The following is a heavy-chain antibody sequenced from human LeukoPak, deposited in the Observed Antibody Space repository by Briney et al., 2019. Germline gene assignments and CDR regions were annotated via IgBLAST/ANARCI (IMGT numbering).Heavy chain of an antibody. CDR2: IRGSDGST. V-gene: IGHV3-23*01. J-gene: IGHJ4*02. CDR3: AKDVYGDYGGLDY. D-gene: IGHD4-17*01. CDR1: GLTFSTYA. Sequence: GEALRLSCAASGLTFSTYALSLVRQAPGKGREWVSSIRGSDGSTYYADSVKGRFAISRDNSKNTLYMQMNSLRAEDTAVYYCAKDVYGDYGGLDYWGQGTLVTVSS.